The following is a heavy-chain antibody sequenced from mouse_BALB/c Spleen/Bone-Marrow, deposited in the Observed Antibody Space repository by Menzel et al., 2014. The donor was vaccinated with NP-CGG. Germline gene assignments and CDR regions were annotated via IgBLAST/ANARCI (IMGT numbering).Heavy chain of an antibody. V-gene: IGHV1-18*01. CDR2: INPNNGGT. CDR3: AIYYYGSSYAMDY. J-gene: IGHJ4*01. Sequence: LQESGASVKIPCKASGYTFTDYNMDWVKQSHGKSLEWIGDINPNNGGTTYNQKFKGKATLIVDKSSSTAYMELRSLTSEDTAVYYCAIYYYGSSYAMDYWGQGTSVTVSS. CDR1: GYTFTDYN. D-gene: IGHD1-1*01.